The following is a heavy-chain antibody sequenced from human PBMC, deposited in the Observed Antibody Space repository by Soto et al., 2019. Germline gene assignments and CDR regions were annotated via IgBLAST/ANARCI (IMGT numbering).Heavy chain of an antibody. CDR3: ARERSVTEDLADHYYGMDV. Sequence: QVQLVQSGAEVKKPGSSVRVSCKASGCTFSSYAISWVRQAPGQGLEWVGGIIPNFGTANYAQKFQGRVTITADESTSTAYMELSSLRSEDTALYYCARERSVTEDLADHYYGMDVWGQGTTVTVSS. CDR1: GCTFSSYA. V-gene: IGHV1-69*01. CDR2: IIPNFGTA. J-gene: IGHJ6*02.